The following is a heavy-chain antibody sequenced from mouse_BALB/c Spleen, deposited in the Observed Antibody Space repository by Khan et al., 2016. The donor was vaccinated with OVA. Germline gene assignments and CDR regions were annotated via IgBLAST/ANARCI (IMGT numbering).Heavy chain of an antibody. CDR2: ISTDGDYI. Sequence: EVELVESGGDLVKPGGSLKLSCAASGFTFSTFAMSWVRQTPDKRLEWVATISTDGDYIYYPDSVKGRFTISSDNAKNTLYLQMSSLRSEATAMYYCARHTYGPFAYWGQGTLVTVSA. V-gene: IGHV5-6*01. D-gene: IGHD1-1*01. J-gene: IGHJ3*01. CDR3: ARHTYGPFAY. CDR1: GFTFSTFA.